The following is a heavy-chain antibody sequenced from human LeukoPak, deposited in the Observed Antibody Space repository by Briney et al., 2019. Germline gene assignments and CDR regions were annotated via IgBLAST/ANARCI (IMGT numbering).Heavy chain of an antibody. CDR1: GFTFSSYA. CDR3: ARDLAPVGAAFDM. J-gene: IGHJ3*02. V-gene: IGHV3-7*01. Sequence: GGSLRLSCAASGFTFSSYAMSWVRQAPGKGLEWVANIKQDGGETHYVDSVKGRFTISRDSAKNSLYLQMNSLRAEDTAVYYCARDLAPVGAAFDMWGQGTMVTVSS. D-gene: IGHD4/OR15-4a*01. CDR2: IKQDGGET.